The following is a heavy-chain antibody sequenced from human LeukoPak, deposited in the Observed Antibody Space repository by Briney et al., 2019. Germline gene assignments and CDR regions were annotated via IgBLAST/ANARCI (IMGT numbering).Heavy chain of an antibody. Sequence: GGSLRLSCAASGFTFSSYSMNWVRQAPGKGLEWVSSISSSSAYIYYADSVKGRFTVSRDNAKNSLYLQMNSLRAEDTAVYFCASQYTSSRIFDDWGQGTLVTVSS. V-gene: IGHV3-21*01. J-gene: IGHJ4*02. CDR3: ASQYTSSRIFDD. CDR1: GFTFSSYS. CDR2: ISSSSAYI. D-gene: IGHD6-13*01.